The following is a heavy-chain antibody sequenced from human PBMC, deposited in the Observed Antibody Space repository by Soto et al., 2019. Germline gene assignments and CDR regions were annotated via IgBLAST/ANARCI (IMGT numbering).Heavy chain of an antibody. Sequence: PSKALSLTCTVPGGSISSGDYYWSWIRQPPGKGLEWIGYIYYSGSTYYNPSLKSRVTISVDTSKNQFSLKLSSVTAADTAVYYCAREPIRYSDWDDAFDIWGQGTMVTVS. CDR3: AREPIRYSDWDDAFDI. CDR1: GGSISSGDYY. V-gene: IGHV4-30-4*01. CDR2: IYYSGST. D-gene: IGHD3-9*01. J-gene: IGHJ3*02.